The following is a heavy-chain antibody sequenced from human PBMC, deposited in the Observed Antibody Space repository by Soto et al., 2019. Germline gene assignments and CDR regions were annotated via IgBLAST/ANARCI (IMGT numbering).Heavy chain of an antibody. D-gene: IGHD7-27*01. V-gene: IGHV1-3*05. Sequence: QVQLVQSGAEEKKPGASVKVSCKASGYTFTSYAMHWVRQAPGQRLEWMGWINAGNGNTKYSQKFQGRVTITRDTSASTAYMELSSLRSEDTAVYYCARKGTGVLYYYGMDVWGQGTTVTVSS. CDR3: ARKGTGVLYYYGMDV. J-gene: IGHJ6*02. CDR2: INAGNGNT. CDR1: GYTFTSYA.